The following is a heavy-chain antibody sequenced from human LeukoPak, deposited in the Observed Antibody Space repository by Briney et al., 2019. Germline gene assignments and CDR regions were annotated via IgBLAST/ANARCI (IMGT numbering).Heavy chain of an antibody. CDR1: GFTFSSYE. V-gene: IGHV3-23*01. Sequence: GGSLRLSCAASGFTFSSYEMNWVREAPGKGLEWVSAISGSGGSTYYADSVKGRFTISRDNSKNTLYLQMNSLRAEDTAVYYCAKAAGDIVVVVAATRYYFDHWGQGTLVTVSS. J-gene: IGHJ4*02. D-gene: IGHD2-15*01. CDR2: ISGSGGST. CDR3: AKAAGDIVVVVAATRYYFDH.